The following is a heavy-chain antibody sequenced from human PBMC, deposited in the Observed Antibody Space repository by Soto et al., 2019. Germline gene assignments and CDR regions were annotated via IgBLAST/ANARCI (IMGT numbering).Heavy chain of an antibody. J-gene: IGHJ5*01. Sequence: PGESLKISWKGSGYSFSTYWIAWVRQMPGGGLEWMGIIYPGDSDTRYNPSFQGQVTISVDKSIDTAYLQWSSLKASDTATYYCARRPDHLDWFDPWGQGTQVTVSS. V-gene: IGHV5-51*01. CDR3: ARRPDHLDWFDP. CDR1: GYSFSTYW. CDR2: IYPGDSDT.